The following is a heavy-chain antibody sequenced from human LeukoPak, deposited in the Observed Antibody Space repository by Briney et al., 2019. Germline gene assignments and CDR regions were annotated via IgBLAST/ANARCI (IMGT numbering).Heavy chain of an antibody. J-gene: IGHJ3*02. CDR3: ASGAYCGGDCYSGAFDI. V-gene: IGHV5-51*01. CDR1: GYRFTNYW. D-gene: IGHD2-21*02. Sequence: GESLKISCKGSGYRFTNYWIGWVRQMPGKGLEWMGIIYPGDSDTRYSPSFQGQVTISADKSISTAYLQWRSLKASDTAMYYCASGAYCGGDCYSGAFDIRGQGTMVTVSS. CDR2: IYPGDSDT.